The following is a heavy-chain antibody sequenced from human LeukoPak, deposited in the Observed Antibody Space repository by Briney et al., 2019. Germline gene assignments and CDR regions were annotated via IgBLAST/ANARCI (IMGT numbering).Heavy chain of an antibody. V-gene: IGHV4-59*08. CDR3: ATGAPTSYSLAY. D-gene: IGHD6-13*01. J-gene: IGHJ4*02. Sequence: PSETLSLTCTVSGGSISSYYWSWIRQPPGKGLEWIGYTYYSGSTNYNPSLKSRVTISVDTSKNQFSLKLSSVTAADTAVYYCATGAPTSYSLAYWGQGTLVTVSS. CDR1: GGSISSYY. CDR2: TYYSGST.